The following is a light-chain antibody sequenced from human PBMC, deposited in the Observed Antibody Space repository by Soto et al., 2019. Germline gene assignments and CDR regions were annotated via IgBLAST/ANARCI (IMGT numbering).Light chain of an antibody. CDR1: SSDVGYYNY. Sequence: QSALTQPASGSGSPGQSITISCTGTSSDVGYYNYVSWYQHHPGKVPKLIIYEGSNRPSRISNRFSGSKSGNTASLTISGLQAEDEADYYCTSYTTSSTQVFGGGTKLTVL. CDR3: TSYTTSSTQV. V-gene: IGLV2-14*01. CDR2: EGS. J-gene: IGLJ3*02.